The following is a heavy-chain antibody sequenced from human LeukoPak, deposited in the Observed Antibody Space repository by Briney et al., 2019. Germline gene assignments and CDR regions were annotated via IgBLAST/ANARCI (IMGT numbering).Heavy chain of an antibody. CDR1: GYTFNSHG. Sequence: ASVKVSCKASGYTFNSHGITWVRQAPGQGLEWMGWISAYIGNTNYAQKFQGRVTMTRDTSISTAYMELSRLRSDDTAVYYCARDAQMIVVADDAFDIWGQGTMVTVSS. D-gene: IGHD3-22*01. J-gene: IGHJ3*02. CDR2: ISAYIGNT. V-gene: IGHV1-18*01. CDR3: ARDAQMIVVADDAFDI.